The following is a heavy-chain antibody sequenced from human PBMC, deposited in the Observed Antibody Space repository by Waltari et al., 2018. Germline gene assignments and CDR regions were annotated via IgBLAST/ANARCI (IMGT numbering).Heavy chain of an antibody. CDR3: ARAREQNYDFWNGYSFYFDH. Sequence: QVQLQESGPGLVKPSQTLSLTCTVSGGSISSGSYYWSWIRQPAGKGLEWIGRIYTSGSTNYHPSLKSRVTISVDTSKNQFSLKLSSVTAADTAVYYCARAREQNYDFWNGYSFYFDHWTREPWSPSP. V-gene: IGHV4-61*02. J-gene: IGHJ4*02. D-gene: IGHD3-3*01. CDR1: GGSISSGSYY. CDR2: IYTSGST.